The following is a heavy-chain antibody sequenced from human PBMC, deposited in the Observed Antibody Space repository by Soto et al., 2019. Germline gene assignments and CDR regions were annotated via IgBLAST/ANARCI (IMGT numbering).Heavy chain of an antibody. CDR3: AKDTTYILPAYGAWGMDV. CDR1: GFTFSSYA. D-gene: IGHD3-9*01. V-gene: IGHV3-23*01. Sequence: GGSLRLSCAASGFTFSSYAMSWVRQAPGKGLEWVSAISGSGGSTYYADSVKGRFTISRDNSKNTLYLQMNSLRAEDTAVYYCAKDTTYILPAYGAWGMDVWGQGTTVTVS. CDR2: ISGSGGST. J-gene: IGHJ6*02.